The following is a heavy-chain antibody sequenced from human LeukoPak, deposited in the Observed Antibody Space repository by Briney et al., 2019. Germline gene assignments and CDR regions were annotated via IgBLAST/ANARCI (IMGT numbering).Heavy chain of an antibody. CDR3: LTIVETDLDAFDI. CDR1: GFTFRKYW. J-gene: IGHJ3*02. CDR2: INPDDGST. D-gene: IGHD2-21*01. Sequence: GGSLRLSCAASGFTFRKYWLHWARQAPGKGLVWVSRINPDDGSTSYADSVKGRFTISRDNAKSTLYLQMNSLRAEDTAVYYCLTIVETDLDAFDIWGQGTKVTVSS. V-gene: IGHV3-74*01.